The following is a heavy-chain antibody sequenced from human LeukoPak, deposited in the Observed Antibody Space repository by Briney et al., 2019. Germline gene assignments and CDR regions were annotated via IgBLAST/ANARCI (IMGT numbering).Heavy chain of an antibody. Sequence: PGGSLRLSCAASGFTFSNFDMNWVRLAPGKRPEWVSFISGSGGSTYYADSVKGRFTISRDNSRNTLYLQMNSLRADDTAVYYCAKDCSNGWFFDYWGQGTLVTVSS. CDR2: ISGSGGST. CDR1: GFTFSNFD. D-gene: IGHD2-8*01. V-gene: IGHV3-23*01. CDR3: AKDCSNGWFFDY. J-gene: IGHJ4*02.